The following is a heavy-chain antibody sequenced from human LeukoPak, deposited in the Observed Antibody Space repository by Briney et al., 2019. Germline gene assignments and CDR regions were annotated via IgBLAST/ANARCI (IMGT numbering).Heavy chain of an antibody. CDR3: ARRPFRLRFQGWFDP. V-gene: IGHV4-34*01. J-gene: IGHJ5*02. CDR1: GGSFSGYY. Sequence: SETLSLTCAVCGGSFSGYYWSWIRQPPGKVLEWIGEINHSGSTNYNPSLKSRVTISVDTSKNQFSLKLSSVTAADTAVYYCARRPFRLRFQGWFDPWGQGTLVTVSS. D-gene: IGHD3-3*01. CDR2: INHSGST.